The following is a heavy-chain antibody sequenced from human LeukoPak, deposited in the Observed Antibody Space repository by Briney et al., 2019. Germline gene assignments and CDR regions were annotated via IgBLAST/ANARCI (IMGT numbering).Heavy chain of an antibody. CDR3: AMTDGGAFDI. Sequence: PSETLSLTCTVSGGSISSSSYYWGWIRQPPGKGLEWIGSIYYSGSTYYNPSLKSRVTISVDTSKNQFSLKLSSVTAADTAVYYCAMTDGGAFDIWGQGTVVTVSS. D-gene: IGHD2-21*02. CDR1: GGSISSSSYY. J-gene: IGHJ3*02. CDR2: IYYSGST. V-gene: IGHV4-39*01.